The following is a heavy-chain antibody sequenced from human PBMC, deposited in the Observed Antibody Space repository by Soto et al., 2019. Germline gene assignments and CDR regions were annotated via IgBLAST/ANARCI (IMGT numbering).Heavy chain of an antibody. V-gene: IGHV5-51*01. CDR2: IYPGDSDT. J-gene: IGHJ6*03. D-gene: IGHD3-22*01. CDR3: ARLGKIVVPSGSYYYYYYMDV. Sequence: GESLKISCKGSGYSFTSYWIGWVRQMPGKGLEWMGIIYPGDSDTRYSPSFQGQVTISADKSISTAYLQWSSLKASDTAMYYCARLGKIVVPSGSYYYYYYMDVWGKGTTVTVSS. CDR1: GYSFTSYW.